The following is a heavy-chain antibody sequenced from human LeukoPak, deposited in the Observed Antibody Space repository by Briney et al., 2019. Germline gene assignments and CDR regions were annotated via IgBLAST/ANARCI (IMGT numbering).Heavy chain of an antibody. V-gene: IGHV4-61*10. J-gene: IGHJ4*02. CDR1: GGSISSGGYY. CDR3: ARGAPSGYYYCDF. CDR2: IYYSGST. D-gene: IGHD3-22*01. Sequence: KPSETLSLTCTVSGGSISSGGYYWSWIRQPAGKGLEWIGYIYYSGSTNYNPSLKSRVTISVDTSKNQFSLKMNSVTAADTAVYYCARGAPSGYYYCDFWGQGTLVTVSP.